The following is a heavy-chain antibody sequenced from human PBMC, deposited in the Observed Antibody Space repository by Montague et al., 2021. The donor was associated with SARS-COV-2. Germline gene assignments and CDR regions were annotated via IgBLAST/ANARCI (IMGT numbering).Heavy chain of an antibody. J-gene: IGHJ5*02. CDR1: GFTFSSSP. Sequence: SLRLSCAASGFTFSSSPMSWVRQAPGKGLQWVSVIHSAGTRTYYRDSVEGRFTISRDNSKNTLYLQMNSLRAEDTALYYCAKVGVIMAGFSLVNYDAWGQGTLVIVSS. V-gene: IGHV3-23*03. CDR2: IHSAGTRT. D-gene: IGHD3-16*02. CDR3: AKVGVIMAGFSLVNYDA.